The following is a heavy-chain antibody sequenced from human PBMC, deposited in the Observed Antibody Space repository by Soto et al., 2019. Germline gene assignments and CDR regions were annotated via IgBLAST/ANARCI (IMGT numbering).Heavy chain of an antibody. CDR1: GFTFTSHA. V-gene: IGHV3-30*18. Sequence: GGSLRLSCAASGFTFTSHAMHWVRQTPGKGLEWVAAISYDEIDKKYASSVKGRFTVSRDNSKNTLYLQMNSLRAEDTAVYYCAKDRLYGDYNWFDPWGQGTLVTVSS. CDR3: AKDRLYGDYNWFDP. CDR2: ISYDEIDK. D-gene: IGHD4-17*01. J-gene: IGHJ5*02.